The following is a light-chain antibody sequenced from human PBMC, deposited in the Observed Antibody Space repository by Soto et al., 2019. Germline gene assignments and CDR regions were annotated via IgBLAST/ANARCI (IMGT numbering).Light chain of an antibody. CDR3: QQGYSSPQT. CDR2: SVF. V-gene: IGKV1-39*01. Sequence: DIQMAQSPSSLSASVGDRVSITCRASLSIGTYLNWYQQTPGQAPRLLIHSVFTLQSGVPSRFSGSGSGTEFTLTISSLHPEDSATYYCQQGYSSPQTFGQGTKLEIK. CDR1: LSIGTY. J-gene: IGKJ2*01.